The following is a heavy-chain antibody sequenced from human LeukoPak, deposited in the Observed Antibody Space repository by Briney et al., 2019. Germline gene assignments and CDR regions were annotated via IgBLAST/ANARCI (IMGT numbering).Heavy chain of an antibody. CDR2: IYTSGST. CDR3: ARGIVVVPAGDYYGMDV. D-gene: IGHD2-2*01. J-gene: IGHJ6*04. CDR1: GGSISSYY. Sequence: SETLSLTCTVSGGSISSYYWSWIRQPAGKGLEWIGRIYTSGSTNYNPSLKSRVTMSVDTSKNQFSLKLSSVTAADTAVYYCARGIVVVPAGDYYGMDVGAKGTTVTVS. V-gene: IGHV4-4*07.